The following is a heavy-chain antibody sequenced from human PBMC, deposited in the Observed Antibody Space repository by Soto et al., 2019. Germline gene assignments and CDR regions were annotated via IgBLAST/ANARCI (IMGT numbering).Heavy chain of an antibody. J-gene: IGHJ4*02. V-gene: IGHV4-59*08. CDR1: GGSISSYY. CDR3: ASHTTYYYGSGFDY. CDR2: IYYSGST. Sequence: SVTLSLTCTVSGGSISSYYWSWIRQPPGKRLEWIGYIYYSGSTNYNPSLKSRVTISVDTSKNQFSLKLSSVTAADTAVYYCASHTTYYYGSGFDYLGQGTLVTVS. D-gene: IGHD3-10*01.